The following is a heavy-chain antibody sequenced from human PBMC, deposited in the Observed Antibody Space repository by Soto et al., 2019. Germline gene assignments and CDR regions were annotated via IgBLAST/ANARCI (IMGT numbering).Heavy chain of an antibody. J-gene: IGHJ3*02. CDR3: ARHKKQWITIFGVVTKTCAFDI. D-gene: IGHD3-3*01. Sequence: SETLSLTCTVSGGSISSYYWSWIRQPPGKGLEWIGYIYYSGSTNYNPSLKSRVTISVDTSKNQFSLKLSSVTAADTAVYYCARHKKQWITIFGVVTKTCAFDIWGQGTMVTVSS. V-gene: IGHV4-59*01. CDR1: GGSISSYY. CDR2: IYYSGST.